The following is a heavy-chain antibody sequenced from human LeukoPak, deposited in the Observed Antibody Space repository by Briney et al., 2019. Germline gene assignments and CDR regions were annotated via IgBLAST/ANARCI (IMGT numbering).Heavy chain of an antibody. D-gene: IGHD2-21*02. CDR1: GGSFSGYY. Sequence: SETLSLTCAVYGGSFSGYYWTWIRQPPGKGLEWIGYIYYSGSTNYNPSLKSRVTISVDTSKNQFSLKLSSVTAADTAVYYCARSQPLYCGGDCYPFYFDYWGQGTLVTVSS. V-gene: IGHV4-59*01. CDR3: ARSQPLYCGGDCYPFYFDY. J-gene: IGHJ4*02. CDR2: IYYSGST.